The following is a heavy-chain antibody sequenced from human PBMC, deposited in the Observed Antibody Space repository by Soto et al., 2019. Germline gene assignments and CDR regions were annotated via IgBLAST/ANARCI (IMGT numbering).Heavy chain of an antibody. V-gene: IGHV3-11*05. Sequence: QVQLVESGGGLVKPGGSLILSCAASGFTFSDYYMSCIRQALWGGLESMSYIGRGGRETTYADSVKGRFTMSRGNAKNSLYLQMNSLGAEDTAVYYCSRYLRMLDGWCTGTTVHGSS. CDR1: GFTFSDYY. CDR2: IGRGGRET. CDR3: SRYLRMLDG. J-gene: IGHJ6*04.